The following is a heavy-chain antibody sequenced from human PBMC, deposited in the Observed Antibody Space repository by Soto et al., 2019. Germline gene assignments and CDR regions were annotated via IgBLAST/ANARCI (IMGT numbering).Heavy chain of an antibody. D-gene: IGHD1-1*01. Sequence: QIHLVQSGAEVKKPGASVKVSCKGSGYGFTTYGIPWVRQAPGQGLEWMAWISAHNGNTNYAQKLQGRVTVTRDTSTSTAYMELRSLRSDDTAVYYCARGRYGDYWGQGALVTVSS. CDR2: ISAHNGNT. CDR3: ARGRYGDY. V-gene: IGHV1-18*01. CDR1: GYGFTTYG. J-gene: IGHJ4*02.